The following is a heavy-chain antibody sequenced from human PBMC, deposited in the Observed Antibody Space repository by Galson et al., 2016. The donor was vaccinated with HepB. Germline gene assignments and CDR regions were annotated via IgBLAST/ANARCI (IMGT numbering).Heavy chain of an antibody. CDR2: FSGSGGST. CDR3: AKSPPVNMAVPYFDY. D-gene: IGHD6-19*01. J-gene: IGHJ4*02. V-gene: IGHV3-23*01. CDR1: GFTFSTSA. Sequence: SLRLSCAASGFTFSTSAMSWVRQAPGKGLEWVSTFSGSGGSTYYADSVKGRFTTSRDNSKNTLYLQMNTLRAEATAVYYCAKSPPVNMAVPYFDYWGQGTLVTVSS.